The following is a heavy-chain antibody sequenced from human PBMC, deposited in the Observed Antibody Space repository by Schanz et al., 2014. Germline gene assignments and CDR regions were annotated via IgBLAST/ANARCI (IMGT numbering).Heavy chain of an antibody. Sequence: EVQLLESGGGLVQPGGSLRLSCAASGFTFSSYAMSWVRQAPGKGLEWVSSIRGSGGGTDYADSVKGRFTISRDNSKNTLYLQMNSLRAEDTAVYYCRLWFGELYYGMDVWGQGTTVTVSS. CDR1: GFTFSSYA. CDR2: IRGSGGGT. CDR3: RLWFGELYYGMDV. D-gene: IGHD3-10*01. J-gene: IGHJ6*02. V-gene: IGHV3-23*01.